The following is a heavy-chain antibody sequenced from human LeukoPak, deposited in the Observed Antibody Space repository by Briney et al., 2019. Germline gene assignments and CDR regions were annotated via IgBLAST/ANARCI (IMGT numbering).Heavy chain of an antibody. V-gene: IGHV4-4*07. CDR2: INTSGST. CDR1: GGSISSYY. J-gene: IGHJ6*02. Sequence: NPSETLSLTCTVSGGSISSYYWSWIRQPAGKGLGWIGRINTSGSTNYNPSLKSRVTMSVDTSKNQFSLNLSSVTAADTAVYYCARDMAVAGTAGYYYYGMDVWGQGTTVTVSS. CDR3: ARDMAVAGTAGYYYYGMDV. D-gene: IGHD6-19*01.